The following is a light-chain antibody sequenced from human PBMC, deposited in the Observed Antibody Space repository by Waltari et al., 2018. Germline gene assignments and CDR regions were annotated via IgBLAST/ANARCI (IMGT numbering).Light chain of an antibody. Sequence: QSVLTQPPSASGTPGQRVTISCSGSRFNIRSNAVNWYQQLPGTAHKLLIYSNDQRPSGVPDRFSGSKSGTSASLAISGLQSEDEADYYCAAWDDSLNGHWVFGGGTKLTVL. CDR1: RFNIRSNA. V-gene: IGLV1-44*01. J-gene: IGLJ3*02. CDR3: AAWDDSLNGHWV. CDR2: SND.